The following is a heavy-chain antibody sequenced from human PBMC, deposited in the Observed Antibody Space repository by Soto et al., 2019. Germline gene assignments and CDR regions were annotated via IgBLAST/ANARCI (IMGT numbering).Heavy chain of an antibody. V-gene: IGHV4-30-4*01. CDR2: VYYSGNT. J-gene: IGHJ4*02. CDR3: VRYCSTTKCPFDY. Sequence: SETLSLTCTVSGGSISSGGSYWGWIRQPPGKGLEWIGYVYYSGNTYFNPSLKSRVTLSVDTSKNQFSLNLSSVTAADTAVYYCVRYCSTTKCPFDYWGQGTLVTVSS. D-gene: IGHD2-2*01. CDR1: GGSISSGGSY.